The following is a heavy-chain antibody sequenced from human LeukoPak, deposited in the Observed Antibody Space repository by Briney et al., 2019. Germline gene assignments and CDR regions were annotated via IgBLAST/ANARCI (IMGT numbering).Heavy chain of an antibody. Sequence: PGGSLRLSCAASGFTFSSYWMHWVRQAPGKGLVWVSRINSDGSDTSYADSVKGRLTISRDNAKNSLYLQMNSLRAEDTAVYYCARGSGLGSSNFDYWGQGTLVTVSS. CDR1: GFTFSSYW. CDR2: INSDGSDT. CDR3: ARGSGLGSSNFDY. J-gene: IGHJ4*02. V-gene: IGHV3-74*01. D-gene: IGHD3-10*01.